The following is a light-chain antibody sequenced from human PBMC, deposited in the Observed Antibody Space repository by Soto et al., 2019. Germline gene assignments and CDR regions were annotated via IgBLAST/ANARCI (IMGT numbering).Light chain of an antibody. J-gene: IGLJ2*01. CDR2: EVS. Sequence: QSALTQPPSASGSPGQSVTISCTGTSSDVGGYNNVSWYQQHPGKAPKLMIYEVSKRLSGVPYRFSGSKSGNTTSLTGSGLQSEDEADYYCSSYAGSNNVVFGGGTKVTVL. CDR1: SSDVGGYNN. CDR3: SSYAGSNNVV. V-gene: IGLV2-8*01.